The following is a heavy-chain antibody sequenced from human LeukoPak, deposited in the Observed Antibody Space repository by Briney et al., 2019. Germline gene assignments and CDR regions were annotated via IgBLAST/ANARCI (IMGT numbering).Heavy chain of an antibody. J-gene: IGHJ4*02. Sequence: ASVKVSCKAFGYTFTSNYMHWVRQAPGQGPEWMGVISPSGGSTTYAQKFQGRVTMTRDMSTSTVYMELSSLRSEDTAVYYCARALADSGSYYNLGYWGQGTLVTVSS. CDR2: ISPSGGST. D-gene: IGHD3-10*01. CDR3: ARALADSGSYYNLGY. V-gene: IGHV1-46*01. CDR1: GYTFTSNY.